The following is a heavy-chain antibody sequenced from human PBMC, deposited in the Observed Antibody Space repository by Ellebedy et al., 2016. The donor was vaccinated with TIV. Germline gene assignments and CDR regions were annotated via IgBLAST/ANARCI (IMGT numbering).Heavy chain of an antibody. D-gene: IGHD2-15*01. CDR3: AREGKVAATDL. V-gene: IGHV3-74*01. CDR2: INRDGSST. Sequence: GESLKISCAASGITFSSYWMHWVRQVPGKGLVWVSRINRDGSSTSYADSVKGRFTMSRDNAKNTLFLQMNSLRVGDTAAYYCAREGKVAATDLWGQGTLVSVSS. J-gene: IGHJ5*02. CDR1: GITFSSYW.